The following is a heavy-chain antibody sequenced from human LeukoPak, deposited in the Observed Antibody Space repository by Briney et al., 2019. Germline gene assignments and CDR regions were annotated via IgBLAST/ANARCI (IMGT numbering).Heavy chain of an antibody. J-gene: IGHJ4*02. V-gene: IGHV4-38-2*02. D-gene: IGHD2-15*01. Sequence: PSETLSLTCTVSDYSITNDHYWGWIRQPPGKGLEWIGSMYHSGSTYYYPSLKSRVTISVDTSKNQFSLKLSSVTAADTAVYYCARGGGGGDYWGQGTLVTVSS. CDR1: DYSITNDHY. CDR2: MYHSGST. CDR3: ARGGGGGDY.